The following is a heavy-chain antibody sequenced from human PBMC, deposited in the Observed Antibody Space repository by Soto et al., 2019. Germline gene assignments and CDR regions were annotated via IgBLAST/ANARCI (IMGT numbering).Heavy chain of an antibody. V-gene: IGHV4-30-2*01. Sequence: SKTLSLTCAVSGGSISSGGYSWSWIRQPPGKGLEWIGYIYHSGSTYYNPSLKSRVTISVDRSKNQFSLKLSSVTAADTAVYYCARGIDDSSGYYYYFFDYWGQGTLVTVSS. J-gene: IGHJ4*02. CDR1: GGSISSGGYS. D-gene: IGHD3-22*01. CDR3: ARGIDDSSGYYYYFFDY. CDR2: IYHSGST.